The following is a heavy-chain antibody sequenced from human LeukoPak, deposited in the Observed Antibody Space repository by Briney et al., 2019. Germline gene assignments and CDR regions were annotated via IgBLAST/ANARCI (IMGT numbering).Heavy chain of an antibody. D-gene: IGHD7-27*01. CDR3: AKGELGIPFDY. V-gene: IGHV3-53*05. J-gene: IGHJ4*02. Sequence: GGSLRLSCAASGFTVSSNYMSWVRQAPGKGLEWVSVIYSGGSTYYADSVKGRFTISRDNFKNTLYLQMNSLRAEDTAVYYCAKGELGIPFDYWGQGTLVTVSS. CDR2: IYSGGST. CDR1: GFTVSSNY.